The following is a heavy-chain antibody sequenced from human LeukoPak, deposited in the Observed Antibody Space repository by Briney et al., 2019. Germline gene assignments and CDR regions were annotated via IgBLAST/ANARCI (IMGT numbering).Heavy chain of an antibody. Sequence: PSETLSLTCAVSGYSISTGYFWGWIRPTPGKGLEWIGSIYQSGITYQNPSLRSRVTISVDTSLNQFSLKMTSVTAADTAVYYCARDGERTFSYTDVWGKGTTVTVSS. CDR3: ARDGERTFSYTDV. CDR1: GYSISTGYF. V-gene: IGHV4-38-2*02. CDR2: IYQSGIT. J-gene: IGHJ6*03.